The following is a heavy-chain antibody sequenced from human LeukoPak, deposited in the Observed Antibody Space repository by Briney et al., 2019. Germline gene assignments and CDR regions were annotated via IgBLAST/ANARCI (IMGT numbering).Heavy chain of an antibody. V-gene: IGHV3-7*01. CDR2: IKQDGSEK. CDR1: GFTFSSYW. Sequence: GGSLRLSCAASGFTFSSYWMSWVRQAPGKGLEWVANIKQDGSEKYYVDSVKGRFTISRDNAKNSLYLQMNSLRAEDTAVYYCARHKGGGYSYGYFIDYWDQGTLITVSS. J-gene: IGHJ4*02. CDR3: ARHKGGGYSYGYFIDY. D-gene: IGHD5-18*01.